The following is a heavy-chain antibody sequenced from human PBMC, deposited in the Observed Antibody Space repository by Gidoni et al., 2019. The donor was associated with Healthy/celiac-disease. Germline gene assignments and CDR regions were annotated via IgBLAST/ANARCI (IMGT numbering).Heavy chain of an antibody. CDR3: ASRFIAAHDY. CDR1: GGSIRSSSYY. J-gene: IGHJ4*02. V-gene: IGHV4-39*01. CDR2: IYYSGST. D-gene: IGHD6-6*01. Sequence: QLQLQESGPGLVKPSETLSLTCTVPGGSIRSSSYYWGWIRQPPGKVLEWIGSIYYSGSTYYNPSLKSRVTISVDTSKNQFSLKLSSVTAADTAVYYCASRFIAAHDYWGQGTLVTVSS.